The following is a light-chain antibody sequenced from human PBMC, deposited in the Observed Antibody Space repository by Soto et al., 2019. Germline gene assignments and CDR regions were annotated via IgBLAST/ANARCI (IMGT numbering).Light chain of an antibody. CDR1: QSISNW. J-gene: IGKJ1*01. CDR3: QHYNSCSWT. Sequence: DIQMTQSPSTLSASVGDRVTITCRASQSISNWLAWYQQKPGKAPKLLIYTASSLEGGVPSRFSGSGSGPEFTLTISSLQPDDFAPYYCQHYNSCSWTFGQGTKVDIK. CDR2: TAS. V-gene: IGKV1-5*03.